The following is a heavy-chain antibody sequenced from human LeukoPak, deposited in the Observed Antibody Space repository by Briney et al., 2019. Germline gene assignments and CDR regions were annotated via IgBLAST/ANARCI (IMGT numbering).Heavy chain of an antibody. CDR1: GFTFSNYA. J-gene: IGHJ4*02. D-gene: IGHD3-22*01. CDR3: AKGVYYYDSSGSYYTYYFDY. CDR2: ISGGGGST. Sequence: PGGSLRLSCAASGFTFSNYAMSWVRQAPGKGLEWVSAISGGGGSTYYAGSVQGRFTISRDNSKNTLNLQINSLRAEDTAVYYCAKGVYYYDSSGSYYTYYFDYWGQGILVTVSS. V-gene: IGHV3-23*01.